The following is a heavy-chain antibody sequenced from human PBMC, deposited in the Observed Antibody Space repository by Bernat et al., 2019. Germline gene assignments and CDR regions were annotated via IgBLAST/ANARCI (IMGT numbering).Heavy chain of an antibody. V-gene: IGHV1-18*01. Sequence: QVQLVQSGAEVKKPGASVKVSCKASGYTFTSYGISWVRQAPGQGLEWMGWISAYNGNTNYAQKLQGRVTITADESTSTAYMELSSLRSEDTAVYYCARGKAHYGDYLDYWGQGTLVTVSS. J-gene: IGHJ4*02. CDR2: ISAYNGNT. CDR1: GYTFTSYG. D-gene: IGHD4-17*01. CDR3: ARGKAHYGDYLDY.